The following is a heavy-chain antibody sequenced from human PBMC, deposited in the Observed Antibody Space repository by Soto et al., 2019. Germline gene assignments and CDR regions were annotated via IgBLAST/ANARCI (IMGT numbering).Heavy chain of an antibody. CDR2: IYHNGNT. V-gene: IGHV4-31*03. J-gene: IGHJ4*02. D-gene: IGHD3-10*01. CDR1: GDSISSGGDY. CDR3: ARDFGLHYLDY. Sequence: QVQLQESGRGLVKPSQTLSLTCTVSGDSISSGGDYWSWLRQHPGKGLEWIGYIYHNGNTYSNPSLKSRVTISVDTSKNQFSLKLTSVTAADTAVYYCARDFGLHYLDYWGQGALVTVSS.